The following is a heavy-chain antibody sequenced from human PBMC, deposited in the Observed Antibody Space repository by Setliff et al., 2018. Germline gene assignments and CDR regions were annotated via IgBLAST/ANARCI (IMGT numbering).Heavy chain of an antibody. V-gene: IGHV3-30*04. D-gene: IGHD2-15*01. CDR2: ISYDGSNK. CDR1: GFTFSRYA. Sequence: GGSLRLSCAASGFTFSRYAMHWVRQAPGKGLEWVAIISYDGSNKYYADSVKGRFTISRDNSKNTLYLQMNSLRAEDTAVYYCARGGNLIYYFDYWGQGTLVTVSS. CDR3: ARGGNLIYYFDY. J-gene: IGHJ4*02.